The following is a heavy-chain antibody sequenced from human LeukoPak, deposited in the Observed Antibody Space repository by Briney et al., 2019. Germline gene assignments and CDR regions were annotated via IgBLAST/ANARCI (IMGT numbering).Heavy chain of an antibody. CDR2: ISSSSSYI. Sequence: PGGSLRLSCAASGFTFSSYAMNWVRQAPGKGGEWVSSISSSSSYIYYADSVKGRFTISRDNAKNSLYLQMNSLRAEDTAVYYCASLSWATYYYDSSGYLNYFDYWGQGTLVTVSS. CDR3: ASLSWATYYYDSSGYLNYFDY. CDR1: GFTFSSYA. J-gene: IGHJ4*02. D-gene: IGHD3-22*01. V-gene: IGHV3-21*01.